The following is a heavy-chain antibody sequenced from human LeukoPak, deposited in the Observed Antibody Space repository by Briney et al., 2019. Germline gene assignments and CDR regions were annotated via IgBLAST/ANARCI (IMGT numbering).Heavy chain of an antibody. CDR2: IYHSGST. CDR3: ARVASPSSYNDYYFDY. Sequence: PSETLSLTCTVSGGSISSYYWSWIRQPPGKGLEWIGYIYHSGSTYYNPSLKTRVTISVDRSKNQFSLKLSSVTAADTAVYYCARVASPSSYNDYYFDYWGQGTLVTVSS. CDR1: GGSISSYY. J-gene: IGHJ4*02. D-gene: IGHD1-1*01. V-gene: IGHV4-59*12.